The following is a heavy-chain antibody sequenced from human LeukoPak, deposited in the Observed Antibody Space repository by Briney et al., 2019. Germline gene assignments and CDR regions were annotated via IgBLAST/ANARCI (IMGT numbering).Heavy chain of an antibody. J-gene: IGHJ4*02. Sequence: SETLSLTCTVSGGSISSSSYYWGWIRQPPGKGLEWIGSIYYSGSTYYNPSLKSRVTISVDTSKNQFSLKLSSVTAADTAVYYCARFNSGSYQHYFDYWGQGTLATVSS. V-gene: IGHV4-39*07. D-gene: IGHD1-26*01. CDR3: ARFNSGSYQHYFDY. CDR2: IYYSGST. CDR1: GGSISSSSYY.